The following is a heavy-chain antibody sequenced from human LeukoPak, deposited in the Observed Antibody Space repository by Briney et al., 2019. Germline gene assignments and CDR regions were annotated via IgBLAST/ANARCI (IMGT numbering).Heavy chain of an antibody. V-gene: IGHV4-34*01. CDR2: INHSGST. J-gene: IGHJ4*02. CDR1: GGPFSDYY. Sequence: PSETLSLTCAVYGGPFSDYYWTWIRQPPGKGLEWIGEINHSGSTNYNPSLKSRVTISVDTSKNQFSLKLSSVTAADTAVYYCASGRGYCSGGSCYHFDYWGQGTLVTVSS. CDR3: ASGRGYCSGGSCYHFDY. D-gene: IGHD2-15*01.